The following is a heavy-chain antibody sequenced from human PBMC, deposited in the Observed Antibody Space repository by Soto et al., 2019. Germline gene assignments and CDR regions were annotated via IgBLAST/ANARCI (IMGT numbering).Heavy chain of an antibody. CDR2: IYYSGST. D-gene: IGHD2-15*01. V-gene: IGHV4-31*02. Sequence: VSGGSISSGGYYWSWIRQHPGKGLEWIGYIYYSGSTYYNTSLKSRVTISVDTSKNQFYLKLSSVTAADKTVYNFVIYGNCSGGSCSAVDAFDIWGQGTMVTVSS. CDR1: GGSISSGGYY. CDR3: VIYGNCSGGSCSAVDAFDI. J-gene: IGHJ3*02.